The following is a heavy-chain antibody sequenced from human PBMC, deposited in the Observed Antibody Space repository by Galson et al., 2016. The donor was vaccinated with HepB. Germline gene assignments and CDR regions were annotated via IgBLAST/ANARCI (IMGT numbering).Heavy chain of an antibody. Sequence: SLRLSCAASGFTFSSYVMSWVRQAPGKGLEWVSGVDRSGATTHYADSVKGRFTISRDNSKNTLYLQMNSLRAEDTAAYYCAKDRDAHGDCAFDSWGQGTLVTVSS. V-gene: IGHV3-23*01. J-gene: IGHJ4*02. CDR2: VDRSGATT. CDR3: AKDRDAHGDCAFDS. CDR1: GFTFSSYV. D-gene: IGHD2-21*02.